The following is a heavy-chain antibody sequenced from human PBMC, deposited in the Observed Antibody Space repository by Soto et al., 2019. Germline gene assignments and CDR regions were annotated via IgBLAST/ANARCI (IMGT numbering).Heavy chain of an antibody. V-gene: IGHV4-61*01. CDR1: GGSISSSYY. CDR3: ARGVLTGSNWFDP. D-gene: IGHD3-9*01. J-gene: IGHJ5*02. Sequence: SETLSLTCTVSGGSISSSYYWSWIRQPPGKGLEWIGYIYYSGSTNYNPSLKSRVTISVDTSKNQFSLKLSSVTAADTAVYYCARGVLTGSNWFDPWGQGTLVTVSS. CDR2: IYYSGST.